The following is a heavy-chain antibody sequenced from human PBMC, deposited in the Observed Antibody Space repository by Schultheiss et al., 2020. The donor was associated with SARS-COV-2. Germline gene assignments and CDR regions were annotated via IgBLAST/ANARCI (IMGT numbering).Heavy chain of an antibody. CDR3: ARDRGGPYYRGMDV. CDR1: GFTFSSYW. J-gene: IGHJ6*02. D-gene: IGHD2-15*01. V-gene: IGHV3-74*01. Sequence: GGSLRLSCAASGFTFSSYWMHWVRQAPGKGLVWVSRINSDGSGTSYADSVKGRFTISRDNAENSLYLQMYGLRAEDTAVYYCARDRGGPYYRGMDVWGQGTTVTVSS. CDR2: INSDGSGT.